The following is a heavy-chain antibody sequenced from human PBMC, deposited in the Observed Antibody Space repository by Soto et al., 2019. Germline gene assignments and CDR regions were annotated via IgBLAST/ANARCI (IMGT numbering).Heavy chain of an antibody. CDR2: IIPIFGTA. CDR1: GGTFSSYC. V-gene: IGHV1-69*13. Sequence: SVKVSCNASGGTFSSYCISWVRQAPGQGLEWMGGIIPIFGTANYAQKFQGRVTITADESTSTAYMELSSLRSEDTAVYYCARDRLYSSSWYTQAGAFDIWG. J-gene: IGHJ3*02. CDR3: ARDRLYSSSWYTQAGAFDI. D-gene: IGHD6-13*01.